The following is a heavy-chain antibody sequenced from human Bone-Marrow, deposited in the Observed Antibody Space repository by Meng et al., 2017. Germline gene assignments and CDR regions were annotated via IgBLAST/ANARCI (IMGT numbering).Heavy chain of an antibody. CDR1: GFYFANAW. J-gene: IGHJ4*02. CDR2: IKSNIDAGTT. V-gene: IGHV3-15*01. CDR3: TWDDQAVSDY. D-gene: IGHD1-26*01. Sequence: GGSLRLSCAASGFYFANAWMRWVRQAPGKGLEWVGRIKSNIDAGTTEYAAPVTGRFTISRDDSKSTLYLQMSGLRIDDTGVYYGTWDDQAVSDYWGQGTLVTVSS.